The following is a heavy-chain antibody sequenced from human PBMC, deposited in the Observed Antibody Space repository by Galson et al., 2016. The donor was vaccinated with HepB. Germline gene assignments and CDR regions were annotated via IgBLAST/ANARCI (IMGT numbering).Heavy chain of an antibody. D-gene: IGHD3-16*01. CDR3: AHRADLGSHTYVCDY. CDR2: IFWDDEK. J-gene: IGHJ4*02. V-gene: IGHV2-5*02. Sequence: PALVKPTQTLTLTCTFSGLSRSTSGVGVGWIRQPPGKALEWLALIFWDDEKRYRPSLKSRLTITKDTSKNQVVLRMTNVDPVDTATYYCAHRADLGSHTYVCDYWGQGILGTVSS. CDR1: GLSRSTSGVG.